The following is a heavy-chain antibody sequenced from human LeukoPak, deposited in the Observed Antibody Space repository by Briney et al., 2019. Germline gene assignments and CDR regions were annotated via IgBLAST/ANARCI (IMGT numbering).Heavy chain of an antibody. CDR2: IIPILDIP. CDR1: GGTLGSSA. Sequence: SVKVSCKTSGGTLGSSAISWVRQAPGQGLEWMGKIIPILDIPNYAQKFQGRVTITADKSTDIAYMEMSSLRSEDTAVYYCARATKYSDSSGLTFDFWGQGTLVTVSS. J-gene: IGHJ4*02. CDR3: ARATKYSDSSGLTFDF. V-gene: IGHV1-69*04. D-gene: IGHD3-22*01.